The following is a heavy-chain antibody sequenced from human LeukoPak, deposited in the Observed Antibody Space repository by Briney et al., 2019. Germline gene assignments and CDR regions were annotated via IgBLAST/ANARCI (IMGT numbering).Heavy chain of an antibody. D-gene: IGHD4-17*01. CDR3: AKAYGDYPRFDY. V-gene: IGHV3-9*01. J-gene: IGHJ4*02. CDR1: GFTFDDYA. CDR2: ISWNSGSI. Sequence: GRSLRLSCAASGFTFDDYAMHWVRQAPGKGLEWVSGISWNSGSIGYADSVKGRFTISRDNAKNSLYLQMNSLRAEDTALYYCAKAYGDYPRFDYWGQGTLVTVSS.